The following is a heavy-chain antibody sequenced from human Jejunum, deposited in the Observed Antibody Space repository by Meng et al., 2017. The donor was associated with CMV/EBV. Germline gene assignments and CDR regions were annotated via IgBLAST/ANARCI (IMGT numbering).Heavy chain of an antibody. Sequence: EVQLVESGGDLVQPGGSLRLSCAASGFTVSSNYMSWARQAPGKGLEWVSFIYSGGTTYYADSVKGRFTISRDNSKNTMYLQMNSLRVEDTAVYYCARDSSGYYPEYWGQGTLVTVSS. CDR1: GFTVSSNY. CDR3: ARDSSGYYPEY. V-gene: IGHV3-66*01. J-gene: IGHJ4*02. D-gene: IGHD3-22*01. CDR2: IYSGGTT.